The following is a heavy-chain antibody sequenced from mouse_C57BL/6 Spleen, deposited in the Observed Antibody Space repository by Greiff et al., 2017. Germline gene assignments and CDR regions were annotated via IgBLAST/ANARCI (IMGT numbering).Heavy chain of an antibody. D-gene: IGHD1-1*01. J-gene: IGHJ2*01. Sequence: VQLQQSGPELVKPGASVKISCKASGYSFTGYYMNWVKQSPEKSLEWIGEINPSTGGTTYNQKFKAKATLTVDKSSSTAYMQLKSLTSEDSAVYYCAKGATKLPHYFDYWGQGTTLTVSS. CDR2: INPSTGGT. CDR1: GYSFTGYY. CDR3: AKGATKLPHYFDY. V-gene: IGHV1-42*01.